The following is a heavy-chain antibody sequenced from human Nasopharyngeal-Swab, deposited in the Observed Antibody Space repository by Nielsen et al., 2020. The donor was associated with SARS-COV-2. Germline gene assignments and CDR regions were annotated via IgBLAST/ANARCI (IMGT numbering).Heavy chain of an antibody. CDR1: GYSFTSYW. J-gene: IGHJ4*02. Sequence: GESLKISWKGSGYSFTSYWISWVRQMPGKGLEWMGRIDPSDSYTNYSPSFQGHVTISADKSISTAYLQWSSLKASDTAMYYCARHFGYCGGDCYSYDFDYWGQGTLVTVSS. V-gene: IGHV5-10-1*01. D-gene: IGHD2-21*02. CDR2: IDPSDSYT. CDR3: ARHFGYCGGDCYSYDFDY.